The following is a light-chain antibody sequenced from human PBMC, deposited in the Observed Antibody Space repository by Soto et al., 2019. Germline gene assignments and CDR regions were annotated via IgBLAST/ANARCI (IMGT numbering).Light chain of an antibody. CDR3: QKYNSVPWT. Sequence: DIQMTQSPYSLSASVGDRATITSRASQGISNYLAWYQQKPGKVPKLLIYAASTLQSGVPSRFSGSVSGTDFTLTISSLQPEDVATYYCQKYNSVPWTFGQGTKVEIK. V-gene: IGKV1-27*01. CDR1: QGISNY. J-gene: IGKJ1*01. CDR2: AAS.